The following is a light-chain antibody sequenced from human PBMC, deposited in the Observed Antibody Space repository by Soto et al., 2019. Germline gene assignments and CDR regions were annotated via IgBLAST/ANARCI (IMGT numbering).Light chain of an antibody. V-gene: IGKV1-5*01. CDR1: QSISSW. J-gene: IGKJ1*01. Sequence: DIQMTQSPSSLSASVGDRVTITCRASQSISSWLAWYQQMPGKAPKLLIYAASTLQSGVPSRFSGSGSGTDFTLTISCLQSEDFATYYCQQYYSFPRTFGQGTKVDIK. CDR2: AAS. CDR3: QQYYSFPRT.